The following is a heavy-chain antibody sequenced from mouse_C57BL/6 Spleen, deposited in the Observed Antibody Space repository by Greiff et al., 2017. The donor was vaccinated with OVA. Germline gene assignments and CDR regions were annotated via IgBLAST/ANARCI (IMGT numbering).Heavy chain of an antibody. CDR1: GFTFSDYG. D-gene: IGHD4-1*01. V-gene: IGHV5-17*01. CDR3: ARRPGTYAMDY. CDR2: ISSGSSTI. J-gene: IGHJ4*01. Sequence: DVKLVESGGGLVKPGGSLKLSCAASGFTFSDYGMHWVRQAPEKGLEWVAYISSGSSTIYYADTVKGRFTISRDNAKNTLFLQMTSLRSEDTAMYYCARRPGTYAMDYWGQGTSVTVSS.